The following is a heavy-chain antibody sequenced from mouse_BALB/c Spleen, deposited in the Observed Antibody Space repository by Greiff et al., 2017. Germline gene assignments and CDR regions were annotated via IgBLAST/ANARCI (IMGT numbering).Heavy chain of an antibody. CDR1: GFTFSDYY. CDR2: ISDGGSYT. D-gene: IGHD2-4*01. V-gene: IGHV5-4*02. J-gene: IGHJ4*01. Sequence: EVKLVESGGGLVKPGGSLKLSCAASGFTFSDYYMYWVRQTPEKRLEWVATISDGGSYTYYPDSVKGRFTISRDNAKNNLYLQMSSLKSEDTAMYYCARESSTMTTTGAMDYWGQGTSVTVSS. CDR3: ARESSTMTTTGAMDY.